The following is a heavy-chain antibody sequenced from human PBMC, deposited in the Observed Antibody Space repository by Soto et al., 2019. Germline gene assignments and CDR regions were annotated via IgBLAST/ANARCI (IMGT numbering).Heavy chain of an antibody. CDR2: ITSSGSTI. CDR1: GFTFSDYY. J-gene: IGHJ6*02. V-gene: IGHV3-11*04. Sequence: GGSLRLSCAASGFTFSDYYMSWIRQAPGKGLEWVSYITSSGSTIYYADSVKGRFTISRDNAKNSLYLQMNSLRAEDTAVYYCARGRYDFWSGSLGYYYYGMDVWGQGTTVTVSS. CDR3: ARGRYDFWSGSLGYYYYGMDV. D-gene: IGHD3-3*01.